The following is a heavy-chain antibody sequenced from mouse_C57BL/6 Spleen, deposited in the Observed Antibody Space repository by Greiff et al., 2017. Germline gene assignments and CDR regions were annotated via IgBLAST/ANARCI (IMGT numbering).Heavy chain of an antibody. J-gene: IGHJ4*01. CDR1: GYAFSSSW. CDR2: IYPGDGDT. CDR3: ARPGGGDAMDY. Sequence: VKLMESGPELVKPGASVKISCKASGYAFSSSWMNWVKQRPGKGLEWIGRIYPGDGDTNYNGKFKGKATLTADKSSSTAYMQLSSLTSEYSAVYFCARPGGGDAMDYWGQGTSVTVSS. V-gene: IGHV1-82*01.